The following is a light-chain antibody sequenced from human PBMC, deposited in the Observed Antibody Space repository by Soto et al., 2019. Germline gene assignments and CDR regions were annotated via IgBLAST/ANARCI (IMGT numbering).Light chain of an antibody. CDR3: QQYGSSTWT. J-gene: IGKJ1*01. V-gene: IGKV3-20*01. CDR1: QSVSSSY. CDR2: GAS. Sequence: EIGLTPSPGTLSFSTGERATLSCRASQSVSSSYLAWYQQKPGQAPRLLIYGASSRATGIPDRFSGSGSGTDFTLTISRLEPEDFAVYYCQQYGSSTWTFGQGTKVDNK.